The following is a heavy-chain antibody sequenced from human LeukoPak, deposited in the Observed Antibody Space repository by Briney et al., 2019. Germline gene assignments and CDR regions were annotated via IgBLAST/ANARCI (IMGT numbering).Heavy chain of an antibody. CDR3: ASRPSYSGSWFFDY. CDR1: GYSISSGYY. Sequence: PSETLSLTCTVFGYSISSGYYWGWIRQPPGKGLEWIGSIYHSGSTYYNPSLKSRVTISVDTSKNQFSLKLSSVTAADTAVYYCASRPSYSGSWFFDYWGQGTLVTVSS. J-gene: IGHJ4*02. D-gene: IGHD6-13*01. CDR2: IYHSGST. V-gene: IGHV4-38-2*02.